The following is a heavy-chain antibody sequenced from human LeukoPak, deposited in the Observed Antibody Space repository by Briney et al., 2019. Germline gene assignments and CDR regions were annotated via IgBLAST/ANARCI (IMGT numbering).Heavy chain of an antibody. J-gene: IGHJ4*02. V-gene: IGHV4-34*01. Sequence: SETLSLTCAGYGGSFSGYYWSWIRQPPGKGLEWIGEINHSGSTNYNPSLKSRVTISVDTSKNQFSLKLSSVTAADTAVYYCARVVVVVAAPSFDYWGQGTLVTVSS. CDR1: GGSFSGYY. CDR3: ARVVVVVAAPSFDY. CDR2: INHSGST. D-gene: IGHD2-15*01.